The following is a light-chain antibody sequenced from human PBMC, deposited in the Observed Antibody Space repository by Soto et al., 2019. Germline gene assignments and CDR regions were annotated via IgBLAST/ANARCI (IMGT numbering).Light chain of an antibody. V-gene: IGLV1-47*02. CDR1: DSNIGSNS. CDR3: AAWDASLSACV. CDR2: HNN. J-gene: IGLJ1*01. Sequence: QSVLTQPPSASGTAGQVVTISCSGGDSNIGSNSVYWYQHLPRMAPKLLIYHNNQRPSGVPDRFSGSRSGTSASLAIVGLRSEDEAVYYCAAWDASLSACVFGNGTKATVL.